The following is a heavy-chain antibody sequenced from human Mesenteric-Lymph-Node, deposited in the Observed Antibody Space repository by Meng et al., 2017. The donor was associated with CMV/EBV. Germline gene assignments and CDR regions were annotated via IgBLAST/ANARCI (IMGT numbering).Heavy chain of an antibody. CDR1: GYTFTGYY. J-gene: IGHJ4*02. D-gene: IGHD3/OR15-3a*01. V-gene: IGHV1-2*02. Sequence: ASVKVSCKASGYTFTGYYMHWVRQAPGQGLEWMGWINPNSGGTNYAQKFQGRVTMTRDTSISTAYMELSRLRSDDTAVYYCARDPGVWSWDWLGTDYWGQGTLVTVSS. CDR2: INPNSGGT. CDR3: ARDPGVWSWDWLGTDY.